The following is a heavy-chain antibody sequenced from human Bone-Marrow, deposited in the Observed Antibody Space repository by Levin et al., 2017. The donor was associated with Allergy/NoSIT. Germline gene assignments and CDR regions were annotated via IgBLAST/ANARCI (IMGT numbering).Heavy chain of an antibody. Sequence: GGSLRLSCAASGFTFSSYGMHWVRQAPGKGLEWVAVIWYDGSNKYYADSVKGRFTISRDNAKNTLYLQMNSLRADDTAVYYCARSCWYCTMDVCPYFDYWGQGTLVTVSS. V-gene: IGHV3-33*08. CDR2: IWYDGSNK. J-gene: IGHJ4*02. CDR3: ARSCWYCTMDVCPYFDY. CDR1: GFTFSSYG. D-gene: IGHD2-8*01.